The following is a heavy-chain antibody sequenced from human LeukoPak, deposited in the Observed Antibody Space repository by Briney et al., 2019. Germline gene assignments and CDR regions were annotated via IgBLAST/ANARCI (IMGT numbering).Heavy chain of an antibody. CDR2: ISHSGSST. CDR1: GFTFTDYY. Sequence: GGSLRLSCAASGFTFTDYYMSWIRQAPGKGLEWVSYISHSGSSTYYADSVKGRFTISRDNAKNSLYLQMNSLRAEDTAVYYCATSSGYSYEYYYMDVWGKGTTVTISS. V-gene: IGHV3-11*01. CDR3: ATSSGYSYEYYYMDV. J-gene: IGHJ6*03. D-gene: IGHD5-18*01.